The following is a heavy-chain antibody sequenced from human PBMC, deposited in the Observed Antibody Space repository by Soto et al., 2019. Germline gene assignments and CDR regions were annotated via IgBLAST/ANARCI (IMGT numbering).Heavy chain of an antibody. D-gene: IGHD1-1*01. V-gene: IGHV4-31*03. J-gene: IGHJ4*02. CDR1: GGSISSCGYY. CDR2: IYYSVST. CDR3: ARVYNWNSSL. Sequence: QVQLQESGPGLVKPSQTLSLTCTVSGGSISSCGYYWSWIRQHPGKGLEWIGYIYYSVSTYYNPSINSRVTISVDTSTNQVSLKLSSVTAADTAVYYCARVYNWNSSLWGQGTLVTVSS.